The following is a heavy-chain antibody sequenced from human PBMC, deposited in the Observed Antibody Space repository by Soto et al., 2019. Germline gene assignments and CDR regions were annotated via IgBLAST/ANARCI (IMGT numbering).Heavy chain of an antibody. Sequence: EVQLVESGGDLIQPGGSLRLSCAASGFSVRTDYMTWVRQPPGKGLEWVSVIYRDGTTYYVDSVKGRFTISRDNSKNTVYLQMNNLRVDDTALYYCARATGGNGWAWVDYWGQGTLVTVSS. V-gene: IGHV3-53*01. CDR1: GFSVRTDY. J-gene: IGHJ4*02. CDR2: IYRDGTT. CDR3: ARATGGNGWAWVDY. D-gene: IGHD6-19*01.